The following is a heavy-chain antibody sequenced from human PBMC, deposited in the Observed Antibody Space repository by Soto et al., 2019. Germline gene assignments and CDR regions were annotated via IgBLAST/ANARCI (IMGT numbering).Heavy chain of an antibody. V-gene: IGHV5-51*01. CDR3: ALQGVGANVGAWMYV. Sequence: GESLKISCKGSGYSFSDYWIAWVRQMPGKGPEWMGIIYPGDSDTTYSPSFQGQVTISADKSIGTAYLQWSSLKASDSAMYFCALQGVGANVGAWMYVWAQGTTVTVSS. J-gene: IGHJ6*02. D-gene: IGHD1-26*01. CDR2: IYPGDSDT. CDR1: GYSFSDYW.